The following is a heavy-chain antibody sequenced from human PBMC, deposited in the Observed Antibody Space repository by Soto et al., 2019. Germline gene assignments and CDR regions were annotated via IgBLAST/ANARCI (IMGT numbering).Heavy chain of an antibody. Sequence: QLQLQESGPGLVKPSETLSLTCIVSGGSITRNNHYWGWIRQSPGKGLEWIGSILYSGSTNYNPSLKSRVTLSVETSKNQFCLKMSSVTAADTALYYCARLGSSGCYQGSYFDYWGQGTLVTVSS. CDR3: ARLGSSGCYQGSYFDY. CDR2: ILYSGST. V-gene: IGHV4-39*01. D-gene: IGHD6-19*01. J-gene: IGHJ4*02. CDR1: GGSITRNNHY.